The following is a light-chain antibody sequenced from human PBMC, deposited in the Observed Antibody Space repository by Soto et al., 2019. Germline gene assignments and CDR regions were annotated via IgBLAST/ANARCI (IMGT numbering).Light chain of an antibody. V-gene: IGKV4-1*01. J-gene: IGKJ4*01. Sequence: DIVMTQSPDSLAVSLGERATINCESSQSVLYRSNNKNYLAWYQQKPGQAPRLLIYDATSRATGIPARFSGSGSGTEFSLTISSLQSEDFAVYYCQRYDNWPLTFGGGTKVDIK. CDR3: QRYDNWPLT. CDR2: DAT. CDR1: QSVLYRSNNKNY.